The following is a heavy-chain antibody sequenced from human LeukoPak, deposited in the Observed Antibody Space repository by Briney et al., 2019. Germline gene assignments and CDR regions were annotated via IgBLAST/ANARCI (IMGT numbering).Heavy chain of an antibody. Sequence: ASVNVSCKASGYTFTGYYMHWVRQAPGQGLEWMGWINPNSGGTNYAQKFQGRVTMTRDTSISTAYMELSRLRSDDTAVYYCARLARPILTGYYNWFDPWGQGTLVTVSS. V-gene: IGHV1-2*02. CDR1: GYTFTGYY. CDR3: ARLARPILTGYYNWFDP. CDR2: INPNSGGT. D-gene: IGHD3-9*01. J-gene: IGHJ5*02.